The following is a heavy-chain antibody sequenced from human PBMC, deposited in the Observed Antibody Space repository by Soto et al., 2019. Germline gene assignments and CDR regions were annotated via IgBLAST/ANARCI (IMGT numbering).Heavy chain of an antibody. Sequence: GSLSLSCAASGLTFSSYIMNWVRQAPGKGLEWVSSISSSSSYIYYADSVKGRFTISRDNAKNSLYLQMNSLRAEDTAVYYCARIAMVRGAFMYYFDYWGQGTMVTVSS. V-gene: IGHV3-21*01. D-gene: IGHD3-10*01. J-gene: IGHJ4*02. CDR2: ISSSSSYI. CDR1: GLTFSSYI. CDR3: ARIAMVRGAFMYYFDY.